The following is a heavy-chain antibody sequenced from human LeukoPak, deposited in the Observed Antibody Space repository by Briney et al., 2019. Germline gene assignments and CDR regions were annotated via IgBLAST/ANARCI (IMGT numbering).Heavy chain of an antibody. V-gene: IGHV1-2*02. Sequence: ASVKVSCKASGYTFTGYYMHWVRQAPGQGLEWMGWINPNSGGTNYAQKFQGRVTMTRDTSISTAYMELSRLRSDDTAVYYCAREGAGITMVRGVITTPRYYYYMDVWGKGTTVTISS. CDR3: AREGAGITMVRGVITTPRYYYYMDV. CDR2: INPNSGGT. D-gene: IGHD3-10*01. CDR1: GYTFTGYY. J-gene: IGHJ6*03.